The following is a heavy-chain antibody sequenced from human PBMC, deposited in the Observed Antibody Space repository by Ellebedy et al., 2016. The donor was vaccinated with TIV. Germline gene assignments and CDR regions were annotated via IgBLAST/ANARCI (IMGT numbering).Heavy chain of an antibody. J-gene: IGHJ5*02. Sequence: ASVKVSCKASGFTFTSSAVQWVRQARGQRLEWIGWIVVGSGNTNYAQKFQGRVTITRDMSTSTAYMELSSLRSEDTAVYYCAADPYDSSGYYYMDWFDPWGQGTLVTVSS. CDR1: GFTFTSSA. CDR3: AADPYDSSGYYYMDWFDP. CDR2: IVVGSGNT. D-gene: IGHD3-22*01. V-gene: IGHV1-58*01.